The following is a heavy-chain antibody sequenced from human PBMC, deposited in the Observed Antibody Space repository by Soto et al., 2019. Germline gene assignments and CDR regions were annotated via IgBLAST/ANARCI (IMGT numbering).Heavy chain of an antibody. J-gene: IGHJ3*02. Sequence: PGGSLRLSCAGSGFNFRSYEMNWVRQAPGKGLEWISFIGSSGINIFYADFGKGRFIISRDNAVNSLYLQMGSLRAEDTALYYCARDGYRGDSGALDIWGPGTLVTVSS. D-gene: IGHD2-21*02. V-gene: IGHV3-48*03. CDR2: IGSSGINI. CDR1: GFNFRSYE. CDR3: ARDGYRGDSGALDI.